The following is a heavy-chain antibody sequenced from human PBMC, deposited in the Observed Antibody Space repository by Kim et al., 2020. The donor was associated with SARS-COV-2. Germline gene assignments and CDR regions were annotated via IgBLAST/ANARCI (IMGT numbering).Heavy chain of an antibody. CDR2: INHSGST. D-gene: IGHD3-22*01. J-gene: IGHJ4*02. V-gene: IGHV4-34*01. Sequence: SETLSLTCAVYGGSFSGYYWSWIRQPPGKGLEWIGEINHSGSTNYNPSLKSRVTISVDTSKNQFSLKLSSVTAADTAVYYCARGLGDSSGPGSYFDYWGQGTLVTVSS. CDR1: GGSFSGYY. CDR3: ARGLGDSSGPGSYFDY.